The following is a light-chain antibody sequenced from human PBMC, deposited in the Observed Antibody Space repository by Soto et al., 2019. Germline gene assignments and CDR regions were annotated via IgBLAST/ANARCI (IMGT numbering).Light chain of an antibody. Sequence: QPVLTQPSSLSASPGASASLTCTLRSGINVDAYRIFWYQQKPGSPPQFLLRYKSDSDKQQGSGVPSRFSGSNDASANAGILLISGLQSEDEADYYCMIWHSSGVVFGGGTKLTVL. J-gene: IGLJ2*01. V-gene: IGLV5-45*02. CDR1: SGINVDAYR. CDR2: YKSDSDK. CDR3: MIWHSSGVV.